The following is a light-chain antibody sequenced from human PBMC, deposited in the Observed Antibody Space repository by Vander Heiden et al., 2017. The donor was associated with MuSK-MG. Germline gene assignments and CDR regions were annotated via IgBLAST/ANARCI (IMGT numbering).Light chain of an antibody. Sequence: SSPPTHDPAVSVALGQTVRITCQGGSVRSKYSGWYRQKSGQAPVLVMYGKNNRPSGIPDRFSGASSGNTAALTITGAQAEDEADYYCNSRDSSANHRLFGGGTKLTVL. CDR2: GKN. J-gene: IGLJ2*01. CDR3: NSRDSSANHRL. V-gene: IGLV3-19*01. CDR1: SVRSKY.